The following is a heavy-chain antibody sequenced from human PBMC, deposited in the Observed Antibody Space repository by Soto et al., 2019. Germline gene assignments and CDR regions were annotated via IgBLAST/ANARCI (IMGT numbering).Heavy chain of an antibody. CDR3: ASGWDLYFSY. V-gene: IGHV3-23*01. Sequence: LRLSCAASGFTFTYYAIIWVRQAPGKGLEWVSTISGSGGSTYYTDSVKGRFTISRDNSKNTLYLQMNGLRAEDTAVYYCASGWDLYFSYWGQGTLVTVSA. D-gene: IGHD1-26*01. CDR1: GFTFTYYA. J-gene: IGHJ4*02. CDR2: ISGSGGST.